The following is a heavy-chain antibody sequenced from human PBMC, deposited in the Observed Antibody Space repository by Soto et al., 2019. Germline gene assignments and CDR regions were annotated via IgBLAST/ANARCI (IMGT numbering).Heavy chain of an antibody. CDR1: GDTFNSYL. D-gene: IGHD3-10*01. CDR3: TRESQGATGADH. J-gene: IGHJ4*02. CDR2: IIPIIRVT. Sequence: QVQLVQSGAEVKRPGSSVKVSCESSGDTFNSYLISWVRQAPGQGLEWMGGIIPIIRVTHYAQRFQGRVTISAPSAPGTAYMELTNLGFEDTALYYCTRESQGATGADHWGQGTLVTVSS. V-gene: IGHV1-69*17.